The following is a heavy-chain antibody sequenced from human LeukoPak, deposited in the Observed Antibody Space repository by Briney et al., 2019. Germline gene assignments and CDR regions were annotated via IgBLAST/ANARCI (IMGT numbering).Heavy chain of an antibody. V-gene: IGHV4-39*01. CDR3: ARRDAYDSSGYYYGDDAFDI. Sequence: PSETLSLTCTVSGGSISSSSYYWGWIRQPPGKGLEWIGSIYYSGSTYYNPSLKSRVAISVDTSKNQFSLKLSSVTAADTAVYYCARRDAYDSSGYYYGDDAFDIWGQETMVTVSS. D-gene: IGHD3-22*01. J-gene: IGHJ3*02. CDR1: GGSISSSSYY. CDR2: IYYSGST.